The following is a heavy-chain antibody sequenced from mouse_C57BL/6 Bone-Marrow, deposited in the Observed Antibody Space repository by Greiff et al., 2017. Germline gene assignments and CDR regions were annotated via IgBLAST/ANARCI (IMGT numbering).Heavy chain of an antibody. CDR1: GFNIKDDY. CDR2: IDPENGDT. J-gene: IGHJ3*01. CDR3: TTDDYDKMAWFAY. D-gene: IGHD2-4*01. V-gene: IGHV14-4*01. Sequence: VQLQQSGAELVRPGASVKLSCTASGFNIKDDYMHWVKQRPEQGLEWIGWIDPENGDTEYASKFQGKATITADTSSNTAYLQLSSLTSEDTAVYYSTTDDYDKMAWFAYWGQGTLVTVSA.